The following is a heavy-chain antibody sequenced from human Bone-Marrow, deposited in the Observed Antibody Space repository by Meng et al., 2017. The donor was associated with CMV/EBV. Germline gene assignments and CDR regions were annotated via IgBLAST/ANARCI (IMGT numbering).Heavy chain of an antibody. D-gene: IGHD2-2*02. CDR1: GFTFSSYA. V-gene: IGHV3-30-3*01. J-gene: IGHJ6*02. CDR3: ARGEVVVVVVPAAIRTEHYYYYGMDV. Sequence: GESLKISCAASGFTFSSYAMHWVRQAPGKGLEWVAVISYDGSNKYYADSVKGRFTISRDNSKNTLYLQMNSLRAEDTAVYYCARGEVVVVVVPAAIRTEHYYYYGMDVWGQGTTVTVSS. CDR2: ISYDGSNK.